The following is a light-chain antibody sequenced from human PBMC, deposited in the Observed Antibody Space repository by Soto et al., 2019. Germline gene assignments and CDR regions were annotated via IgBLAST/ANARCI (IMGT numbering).Light chain of an antibody. CDR1: NIGSKS. J-gene: IGLJ3*02. V-gene: IGLV3-21*02. CDR3: QVWDSRSDHWV. CDR2: DDS. Sequence: SYELTQPPSVSVAPGQTARITCGGNNIGSKSVHWYLQKAGQAPVLVDYDDSDRPSGIPERLSGSNSGNMATLTISRVEDGDEADYYCQVWDSRSDHWVFGGGTKLTVL.